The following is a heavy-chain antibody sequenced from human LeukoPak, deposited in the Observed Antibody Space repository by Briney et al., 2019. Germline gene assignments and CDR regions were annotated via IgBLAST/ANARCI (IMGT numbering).Heavy chain of an antibody. CDR1: GYTFTGYY. CDR3: AREVTGRITIFGVVIDTNWFDP. D-gene: IGHD3-3*01. Sequence: GASVKVSCKASGYTFTGYYMHWVRQAPGQGLEWMGWINPNSGNTNYAQKLQGRVTMTTDTSTSTAYMELRSLRSDDTAVYYCAREVTGRITIFGVVIDTNWFDPWGQGTLVTVSS. V-gene: IGHV1-18*04. CDR2: INPNSGNT. J-gene: IGHJ5*02.